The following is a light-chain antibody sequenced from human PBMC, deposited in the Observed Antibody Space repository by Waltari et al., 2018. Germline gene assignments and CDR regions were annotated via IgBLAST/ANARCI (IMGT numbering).Light chain of an antibody. J-gene: IGLJ3*02. CDR2: LNSDGSH. Sequence: QLVLTQSPSASASLGASVTLTCTLSRGPSSYAIAWHQQQPEKGPRYLMKLNSDGSHSKGDGIPDRFSGSSSGAERYLTISSLQSEDEADYYCQTWGTGIRVFGGGTKLTVL. V-gene: IGLV4-69*01. CDR1: RGPSSYA. CDR3: QTWGTGIRV.